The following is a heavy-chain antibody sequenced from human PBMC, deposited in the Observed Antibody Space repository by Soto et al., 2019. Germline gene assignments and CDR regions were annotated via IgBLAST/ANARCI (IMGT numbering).Heavy chain of an antibody. CDR3: ARFKRYFNGLLSSDVFEI. Sequence: PSETLSLTCTVSGGSISSGDYYWSWIRQPPGKGLGWIGYIYYSGSTYYNPSLKSRVTISVDTSKNQFSLKLSSVTAADTAVYYCARFKRYFNGLLSSDVFEIWGQGTMVTVSS. V-gene: IGHV4-30-4*01. D-gene: IGHD3-9*01. CDR1: GGSISSGDYY. CDR2: IYYSGST. J-gene: IGHJ3*02.